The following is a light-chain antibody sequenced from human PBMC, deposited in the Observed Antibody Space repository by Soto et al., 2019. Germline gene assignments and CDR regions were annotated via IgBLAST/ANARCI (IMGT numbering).Light chain of an antibody. V-gene: IGKV3-20*01. Sequence: EIVMTQSPVTLSVSPGERATLSCRASQSVGSSLAWYQQKPGQAPRLLIYGASSRATGIPDRFSGSGSGTDFTLTISRLEPEDFAVYYCQQYGSSRWTFGQGTKVDIK. CDR1: QSVGSS. CDR2: GAS. CDR3: QQYGSSRWT. J-gene: IGKJ1*01.